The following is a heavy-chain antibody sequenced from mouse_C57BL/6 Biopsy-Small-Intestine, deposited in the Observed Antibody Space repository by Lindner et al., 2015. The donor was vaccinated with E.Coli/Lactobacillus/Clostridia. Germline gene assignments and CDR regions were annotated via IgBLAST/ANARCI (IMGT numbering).Heavy chain of an antibody. CDR1: GYTFTEYT. J-gene: IGHJ3*01. D-gene: IGHD4-1*01. Sequence: VQLQESGAELVKPGASVKLSCKASGYTFTEYTIHWVKQRSGQGLEWIGWFYPGSDSIKYNEKFKDKATLTADKSSSTVYMELSRLTSEDSAVYFCARQRKLGAWFAYWGQGTLVTVSA. CDR3: ARQRKLGAWFAY. V-gene: IGHV1-62-2*01. CDR2: FYPGSDSI.